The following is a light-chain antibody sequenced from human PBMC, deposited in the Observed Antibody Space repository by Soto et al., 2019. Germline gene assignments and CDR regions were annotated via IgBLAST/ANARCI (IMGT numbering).Light chain of an antibody. CDR1: SSNIGAGYD. V-gene: IGLV1-40*01. Sequence: QSVLTQPPSVSGAPGQRVTISCTGGSSNIGAGYDVHWYQQLPGTAPKLLIYGNTNRPSGVPDRFSGSKSGASAALSITGLQDEDEADYYCQSYDSSLSPVVFGGGTKLTVL. CDR2: GNT. CDR3: QSYDSSLSPVV. J-gene: IGLJ2*01.